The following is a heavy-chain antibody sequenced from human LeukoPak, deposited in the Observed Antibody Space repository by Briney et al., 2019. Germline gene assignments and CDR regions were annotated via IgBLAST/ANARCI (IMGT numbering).Heavy chain of an antibody. D-gene: IGHD3-16*02. J-gene: IGHJ4*02. CDR1: GGSISSGGYY. CDR3: ARGVTHRRYDYVWGSYRYPSPLFDY. Sequence: PSQTLSLTCTVSGGSISSGGYYWSWIRQHPGRGLEWIGYIYYSGSTYYDPSLKSRVTISVDTSKNQFSLKLSSVTAADTAVYYCARGVTHRRYDYVWGSYRYPSPLFDYWGQGTLVTVSS. CDR2: IYYSGST. V-gene: IGHV4-31*03.